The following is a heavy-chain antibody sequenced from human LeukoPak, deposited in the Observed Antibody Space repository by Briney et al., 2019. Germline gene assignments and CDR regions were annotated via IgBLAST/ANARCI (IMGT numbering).Heavy chain of an antibody. D-gene: IGHD1-14*01. J-gene: IGHJ6*03. CDR2: IKQGGIDK. V-gene: IGHV3-7*01. CDR3: ARGPSIEPYYYYYYMDV. Sequence: PGGSLRLSCAASGFTFSNAWMSWVRQAPGKGLEWVANIKQGGIDKYYVDSVRGRFTISRDNAKNSLYLQMNSLRAEDTAIYYCARGPSIEPYYYYYYMDVWGKGTTVTISS. CDR1: GFTFSNAW.